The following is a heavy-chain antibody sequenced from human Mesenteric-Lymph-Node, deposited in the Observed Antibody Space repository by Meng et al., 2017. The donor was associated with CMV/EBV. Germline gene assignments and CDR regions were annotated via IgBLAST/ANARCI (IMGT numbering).Heavy chain of an antibody. V-gene: IGHV4-34*01. CDR1: GGSFSGYY. CDR2: INHSGST. J-gene: IGHJ4*02. D-gene: IGHD3-10*01. CDR3: ARGVGLYYYGSGRFDY. Sequence: VYGGSFSGYYWSWIRQPPGKGLEWIGEINHSGSTNYNPSLKSRVTISVDTSKNQFSLKLSSVTAADTAVYYCARGVGLYYYGSGRFDYWGQGTLVTVSS.